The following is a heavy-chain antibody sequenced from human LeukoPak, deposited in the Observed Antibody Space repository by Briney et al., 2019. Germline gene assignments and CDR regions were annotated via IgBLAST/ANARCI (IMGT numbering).Heavy chain of an antibody. Sequence: GGSLRLSCSASGFTFSNFPMHWVRQAPGKGLEYVSAVSSDGGSTYYADSVRGRFTISRDNSKNTLSLLMGSLRAEDTAVYYCVKDNGYDGDYWGQGTLVTVSS. V-gene: IGHV3-64D*09. CDR1: GFTFSNFP. CDR2: VSSDGGST. J-gene: IGHJ4*02. D-gene: IGHD5-12*01. CDR3: VKDNGYDGDY.